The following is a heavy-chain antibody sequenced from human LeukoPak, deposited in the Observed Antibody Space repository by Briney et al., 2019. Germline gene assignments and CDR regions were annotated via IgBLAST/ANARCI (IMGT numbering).Heavy chain of an antibody. J-gene: IGHJ3*02. CDR3: ARDEAAAGPIDAFDI. D-gene: IGHD6-13*01. V-gene: IGHV4-59*01. Sequence: PSETLSLTCTVSGGSISSYYWSWIRQPPGKGLEWIGYIYYSGSTNHNPSLKSRVTISVDTSKNQFSLKLSSVTAADTAVYYCARDEAAAGPIDAFDIWGQGTMVTVSS. CDR2: IYYSGST. CDR1: GGSISSYY.